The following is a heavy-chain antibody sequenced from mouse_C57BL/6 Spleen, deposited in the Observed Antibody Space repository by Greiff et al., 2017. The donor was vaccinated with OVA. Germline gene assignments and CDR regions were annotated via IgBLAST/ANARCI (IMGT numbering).Heavy chain of an antibody. V-gene: IGHV1-82*01. D-gene: IGHD2-3*01. Sequence: VQLVESGPELVKPGASVKISCKASGYAFSSSWMNWVKQRPGKGLEWIGRIYPGDGDTNYNGKFKGKATLTADKSSSTAYMQLSSLTSEDSAVYFCARGGLLPHFDYWGQGTTLTVSS. CDR2: IYPGDGDT. CDR3: ARGGLLPHFDY. CDR1: GYAFSSSW. J-gene: IGHJ2*01.